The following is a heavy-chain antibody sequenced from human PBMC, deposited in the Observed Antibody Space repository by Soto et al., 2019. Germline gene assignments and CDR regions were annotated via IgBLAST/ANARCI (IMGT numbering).Heavy chain of an antibody. CDR1: GFTFDSYG. CDR3: VKDLLPNTVTTCGS. V-gene: IGHV3-30*18. D-gene: IGHD4-17*01. J-gene: IGHJ5*02. CDR2: ISSDGNNK. Sequence: QVQLVESGGGVVQPGRSLRLSCAASGFTFDSYGMHWVRQAPGKGLEWVAVISSDGNNKYYADSVKGRFSIYRDKFNNILYLQMSSLRVEDTAVYYCVKDLLPNTVTTCGSWGQGTLVTVSS.